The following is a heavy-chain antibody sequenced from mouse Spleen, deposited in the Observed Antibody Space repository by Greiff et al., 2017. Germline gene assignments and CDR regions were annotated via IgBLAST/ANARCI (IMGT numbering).Heavy chain of an antibody. CDR2: INYDGSST. J-gene: IGHJ3*01. D-gene: IGHD2-3*01. CDR3: ASYDGDYGGFAY. Sequence: EVKLVESEGGLVQPGSSMKLSCTASGFTFSDYYMAWVRQVPEKGLEWVANINYDGSSTYYLDSLKSRFIISRDNAKNILYLQMSSLKSEDTATYYCASYDGDYGGFAYWGQGTLVTVSA. V-gene: IGHV5-16*01. CDR1: GFTFSDYY.